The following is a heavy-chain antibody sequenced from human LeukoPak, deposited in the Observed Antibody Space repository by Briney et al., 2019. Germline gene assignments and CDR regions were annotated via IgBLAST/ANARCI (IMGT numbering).Heavy chain of an antibody. J-gene: IGHJ6*02. CDR2: INHSGST. Sequence: PSETLSLTCAVYGGSFSGYYWSWIRQPPGKRLEWIGEINHSGSTNYNPSLKSRVTISVDTSKNQFSLKLSSVTAADTAVYYCARGRRYYGMDVWGQGTTVTVSS. CDR1: GGSFSGYY. V-gene: IGHV4-34*01. CDR3: ARGRRYYGMDV. D-gene: IGHD1-14*01.